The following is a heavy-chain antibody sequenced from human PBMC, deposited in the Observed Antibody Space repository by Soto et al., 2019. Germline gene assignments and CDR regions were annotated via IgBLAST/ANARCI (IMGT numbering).Heavy chain of an antibody. CDR1: GGSISSGDYY. CDR3: ARRIPTDGLFDV. D-gene: IGHD2-2*01. J-gene: IGHJ4*02. V-gene: IGHV4-30-4*01. CDR2: IYYSGST. Sequence: SETLSLTCTVSGGSISSGDYYWSWIRQPPGKGLEWIGYIYYSGSTYYNPSLKSRVTISVDTSKNQFSLKLSSVTAADTAVYFCARRIPTDGLFDVWGQGALVNVSS.